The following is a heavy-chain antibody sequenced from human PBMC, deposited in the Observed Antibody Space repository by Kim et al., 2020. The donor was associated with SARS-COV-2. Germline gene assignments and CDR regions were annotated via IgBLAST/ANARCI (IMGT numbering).Heavy chain of an antibody. Sequence: GGSLRLSCAASGFTFSSYGMHWVRQAPGKGLEWVAVISYDGSNKYYADSVKGRFTISRDNSKNTLYLQMNSLRAEDTAVYYCAKDSIRGHGDAGTHFDYWGQGTLVTVSS. V-gene: IGHV3-30*18. CDR3: AKDSIRGHGDAGTHFDY. CDR2: ISYDGSNK. D-gene: IGHD4-17*01. J-gene: IGHJ4*02. CDR1: GFTFSSYG.